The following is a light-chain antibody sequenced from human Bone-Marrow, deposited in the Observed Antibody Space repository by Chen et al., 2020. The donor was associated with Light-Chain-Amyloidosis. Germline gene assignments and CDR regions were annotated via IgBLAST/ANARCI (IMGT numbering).Light chain of an antibody. V-gene: IGLV1-44*01. CDR2: DND. Sequence: QSVLTQPPSASGTPGQRVTISCSRSSSNIGRNTVNWYQQLPGTAPKLLIHDNDQRPSGVPDRFSGSKSGTSAALASSGLQSEDDADYYCAAWDDSLNGHVVFGGGTRLTVL. CDR3: AAWDDSLNGHVV. CDR1: SSNIGRNT. J-gene: IGLJ2*01.